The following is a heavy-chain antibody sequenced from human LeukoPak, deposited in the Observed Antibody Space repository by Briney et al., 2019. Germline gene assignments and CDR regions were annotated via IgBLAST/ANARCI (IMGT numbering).Heavy chain of an antibody. D-gene: IGHD2-15*01. CDR3: ARVLAATGWFDP. J-gene: IGHJ5*02. CDR1: GGTFSSYA. Sequence: ASVKVSCKASGGTFSSYAISWVRQAPGQGLEWMGGIIPIFGTANYAQKFQGRVTITADESTSTAYMELSSLRFEDTAVYYCARVLAATGWFDPWGQGTLVTVSS. V-gene: IGHV1-69*13. CDR2: IIPIFGTA.